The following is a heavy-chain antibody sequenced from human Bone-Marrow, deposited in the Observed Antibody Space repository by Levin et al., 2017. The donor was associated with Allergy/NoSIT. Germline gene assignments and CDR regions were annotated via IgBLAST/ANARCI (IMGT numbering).Heavy chain of an antibody. J-gene: IGHJ4*02. CDR3: TTALTSVAVDSFDY. Sequence: ASVKVSCKVSGHTLTDLSIHWVRQAPGKGLQWMGGFDPEEGETIYAQRFQGRVTMTEDTSTDTAYMELSSLTSDDTAVYFCTTALTSVAVDSFDYWGQGTLVTVSS. V-gene: IGHV1-24*01. CDR1: GHTLTDLS. CDR2: FDPEEGET. D-gene: IGHD6-19*01.